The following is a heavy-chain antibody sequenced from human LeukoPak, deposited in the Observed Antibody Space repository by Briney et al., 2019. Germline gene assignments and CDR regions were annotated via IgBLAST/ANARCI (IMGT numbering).Heavy chain of an antibody. D-gene: IGHD3-22*01. V-gene: IGHV4-59*08. CDR1: SGSISTYY. CDR3: ARQGTSGSYLTGLDV. Sequence: SETLSLTCTVSSGSISTYYWSWVRQSPGKGLEWMGYIFHSGSTTYNPSLSSRLTISVDTSKNQFSLELRSVTAADTAVYYCARQGTSGSYLTGLDVWGQGTTVTVSS. J-gene: IGHJ6*02. CDR2: IFHSGST.